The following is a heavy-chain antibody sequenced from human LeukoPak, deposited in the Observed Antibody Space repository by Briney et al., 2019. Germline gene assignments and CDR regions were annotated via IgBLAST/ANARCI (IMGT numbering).Heavy chain of an antibody. D-gene: IGHD1-1*01. Sequence: GGSLRLSCAASGFTFSSYAMSWVRQAPGKGLEWVSAISGSGGSTYYADSVKGRFTISRDNSKNTLYLQMNSLRAEDTAVYYCAKSRSGSANWALQIFDNWGQGTLVTVSS. J-gene: IGHJ4*02. V-gene: IGHV3-23*01. CDR2: ISGSGGST. CDR3: AKSRSGSANWALQIFDN. CDR1: GFTFSSYA.